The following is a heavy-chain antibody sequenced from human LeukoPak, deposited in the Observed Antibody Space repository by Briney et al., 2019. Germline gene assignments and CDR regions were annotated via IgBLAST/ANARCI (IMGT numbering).Heavy chain of an antibody. J-gene: IGHJ4*02. CDR1: WCSNNSYY. V-gene: IGHV4-59*01. CDR2: IEYNGNT. Sequence: SGALSLPFHGSWCSNNSYYWNLVRPPPRKGPELICNIEYNGNTNYNPSLKSRVTISLDTSKKQVSLNLSSVTAADTAVYYCARHRAYCGGDCLYYYLDSWGQGTLVTVSS. CDR3: ARHRAYCGGDCLYYYLDS. D-gene: IGHD2-21*02.